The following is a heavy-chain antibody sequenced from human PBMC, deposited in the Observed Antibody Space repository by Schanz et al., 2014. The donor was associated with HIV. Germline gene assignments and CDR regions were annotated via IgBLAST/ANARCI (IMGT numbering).Heavy chain of an antibody. D-gene: IGHD5-12*01. Sequence: QVQLVQSGAEVKKPGASVKLSCKASGYTLSSYYMQWVRQAPGQGLEWVGVINPKDGSATYAQKFQGRVTMTRDTSTSTVYMELSSLRSEDTAVYFCAREPNYSGFDSWGHGTLVTVSS. J-gene: IGHJ5*01. CDR1: GYTLSSYY. CDR2: INPKDGSA. V-gene: IGHV1-46*01. CDR3: AREPNYSGFDS.